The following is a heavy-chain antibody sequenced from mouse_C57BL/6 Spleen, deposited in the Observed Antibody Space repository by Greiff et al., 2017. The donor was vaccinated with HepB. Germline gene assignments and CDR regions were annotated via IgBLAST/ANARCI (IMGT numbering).Heavy chain of an antibody. CDR3: TVYYYGTHYFDY. CDR1: GFTFSNYW. CDR2: IRLKSDNYAT. J-gene: IGHJ2*01. V-gene: IGHV6-3*01. Sequence: DVHLVESGGGLVQPGGSMKLSCVASGFTFSNYWMNWVRQSPEKGLEWVAQIRLKSDNYATHYAESVKGRFTISRDDSKSSVYLQMNNLRAEDTGIYYCTVYYYGTHYFDYWGQGTTLTVSS. D-gene: IGHD1-1*01.